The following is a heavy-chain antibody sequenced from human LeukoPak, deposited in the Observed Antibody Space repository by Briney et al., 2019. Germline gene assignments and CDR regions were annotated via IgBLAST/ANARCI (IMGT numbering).Heavy chain of an antibody. D-gene: IGHD3-10*01. V-gene: IGHV4-39*01. CDR2: IYDSGST. CDR3: ARHYGP. CDR1: GGSISPYY. J-gene: IGHJ5*02. Sequence: SETLSLTCTVSGGSISPYYWGWIRQPPGKGLEWIGSIYDSGSTYYNPSLKSRVTISVDTSKNQFSLKLNSVTAADTAVYYCARHYGPWGQGTLVTVSS.